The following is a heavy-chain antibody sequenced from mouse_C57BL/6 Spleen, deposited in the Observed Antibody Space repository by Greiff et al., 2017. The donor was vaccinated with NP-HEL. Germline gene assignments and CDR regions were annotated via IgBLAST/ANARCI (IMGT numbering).Heavy chain of an antibody. Sequence: QVQLQQSGPELVKPGASVKISCKASGYAFSSSWMNWVKQRPGKGLEWIGRIYPGDGDTNYNGKFKGKGTLPAAKSSSTAYLQLSSLTSEDSAVYFWARRITTVVDWYCDVWGTGTTVTVSS. CDR3: ARRITTVVDWYCDV. V-gene: IGHV1-82*01. CDR2: IYPGDGDT. J-gene: IGHJ1*03. D-gene: IGHD1-1*01. CDR1: GYAFSSSW.